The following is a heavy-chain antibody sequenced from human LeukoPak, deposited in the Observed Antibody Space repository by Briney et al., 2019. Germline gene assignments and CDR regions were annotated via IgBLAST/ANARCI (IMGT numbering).Heavy chain of an antibody. J-gene: IGHJ4*02. V-gene: IGHV4-59*01. CDR1: GGSISSYY. Sequence: PSETLSLTCTVSGGSISSYYWSWIRQPPGKGLEWIGYIYYSRSTNYNPSLKSRVTISVDTSKNQFSLKLSSVTAADTAVYYCARVGRTTGLDYWGQGTLVTVSS. CDR3: ARVGRTTGLDY. D-gene: IGHD1-1*01. CDR2: IYYSRST.